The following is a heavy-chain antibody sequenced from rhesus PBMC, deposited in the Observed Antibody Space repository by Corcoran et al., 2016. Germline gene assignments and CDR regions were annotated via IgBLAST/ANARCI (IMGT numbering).Heavy chain of an antibody. CDR3: ARGAISLDV. CDR2: ILGKSQRT. CDR1: GVSLYGNY. Sequence: QVLLQESGPGLVAPSETLSLTCAVSGVSLYGNYWTWIRQSPGKGLEWIGYILGKSQRTSSNPSLGGRVTISKDTSQNQYSLMLTSVTAADGAVYYCARGAISLDVWGRGVLVTVSS. J-gene: IGHJ5-2*02. V-gene: IGHV4-147*01.